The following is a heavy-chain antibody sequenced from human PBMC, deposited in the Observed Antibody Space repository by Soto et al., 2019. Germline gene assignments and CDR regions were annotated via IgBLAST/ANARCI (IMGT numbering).Heavy chain of an antibody. CDR2: INAGNGNT. V-gene: IGHV1-3*01. D-gene: IGHD1-1*01. Sequence: QVQLVQSGAEVKKPGASVKVSCKASGYTFTSYAMHWVRQAPGQRLEWIGWINAGNGNTKYSQKFQGRVTITRDTSASKAYMELSSLRSEDTAVYYCARQEWAKLERTENWFDHWGQGTLVTVST. CDR3: ARQEWAKLERTENWFDH. CDR1: GYTFTSYA. J-gene: IGHJ5*02.